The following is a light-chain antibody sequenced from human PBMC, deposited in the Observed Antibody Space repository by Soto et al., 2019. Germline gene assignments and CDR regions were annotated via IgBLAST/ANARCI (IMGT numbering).Light chain of an antibody. V-gene: IGKV4-1*01. Sequence: DFVMTQSPDSLAVSLGERATINCKSSQSVLYSTNNKNYLAWYQQKPGQPPKLLIYWASTRESGVPDRFSGSGSGTDFTLTISSLQAEDVALYFCQQYYTNPFTFGGGTKVAIK. CDR1: QSVLYSTNNKNY. CDR3: QQYYTNPFT. CDR2: WAS. J-gene: IGKJ4*01.